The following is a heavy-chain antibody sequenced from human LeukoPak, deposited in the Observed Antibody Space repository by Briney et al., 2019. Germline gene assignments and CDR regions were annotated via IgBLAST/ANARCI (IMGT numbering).Heavy chain of an antibody. J-gene: IGHJ6*02. CDR1: GFTFSSYS. V-gene: IGHV3-21*01. CDR3: AREGYDFWSGYPDYGMDV. Sequence: PGGSLRLSCAASGFTFSSYSMTWVRQAPGKGLEWVSSISSSSSYIYYADSVKGRFTISRDNAKNSLYLQMNSLRAEDTAVYYCAREGYDFWSGYPDYGMDVWGQGTTVTVSS. CDR2: ISSSSSYI. D-gene: IGHD3-3*01.